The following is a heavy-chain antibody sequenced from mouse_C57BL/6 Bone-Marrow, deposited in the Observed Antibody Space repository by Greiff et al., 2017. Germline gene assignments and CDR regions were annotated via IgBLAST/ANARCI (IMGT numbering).Heavy chain of an antibody. V-gene: IGHV1-7*01. Sequence: QVQLQQSGAELAKPGASVKLSCKASGYTFTSYWMHWVKQRPGQGLAWIGYINPSSGYTKYNQKFKDKDTLTADKSSSTAYMQLSSLTYEDSAVYYCARLRRYYGPDWYFDVWGTGTTVTVSS. J-gene: IGHJ1*03. CDR1: GYTFTSYW. CDR2: INPSSGYT. D-gene: IGHD1-2*01. CDR3: ARLRRYYGPDWYFDV.